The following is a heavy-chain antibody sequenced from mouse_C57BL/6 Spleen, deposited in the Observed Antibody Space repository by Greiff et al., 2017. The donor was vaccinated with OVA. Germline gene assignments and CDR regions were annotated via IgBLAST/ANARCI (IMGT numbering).Heavy chain of an antibody. Sequence: EVQVVESGGGLVQPGGSLSLSCAASGFTFTDYYMSWVSQPPGKALEWLGFIRNKANGYTTEYRSSVKGRFTISRANSKSILYLQMNALRAEDSATYDCERYQDYGSNLDYRGQGPTLTASS. CDR1: GFTFTDYY. CDR3: ERYQDYGSNLDY. D-gene: IGHD1-1*01. J-gene: IGHJ2*01. CDR2: IRNKANGYTT. V-gene: IGHV7-3*01.